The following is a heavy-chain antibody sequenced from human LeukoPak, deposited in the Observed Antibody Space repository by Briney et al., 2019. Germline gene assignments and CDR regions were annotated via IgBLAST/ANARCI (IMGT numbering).Heavy chain of an antibody. J-gene: IGHJ4*02. V-gene: IGHV3-9*01. CDR2: ISWNSGSI. CDR3: ARARGNSYFDY. CDR1: GFTFDDYG. Sequence: GGSLRLSCAASGFTFDDYGMHWVRQAPGKGLEWVSGISWNSGSIGYADSVKGRYTISRDNAKNSLCLQMNSLRAEDTAFYYCARARGNSYFDYWAQGTLVTVSS. D-gene: IGHD3-10*01.